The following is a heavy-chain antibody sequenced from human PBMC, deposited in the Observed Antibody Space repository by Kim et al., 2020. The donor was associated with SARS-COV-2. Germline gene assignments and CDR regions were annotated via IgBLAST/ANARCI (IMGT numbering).Heavy chain of an antibody. CDR2: ISSDGSLS. Sequence: GGSLRLSCAASGFKFNDYWMHWVRQGPGKGLVWVSRISSDGSLSEYADSVKGRFTISRDNNKNTLSLQMNSLRVEDSGMYFCTRSIGGGTTNFWGQGTRVTVSS. CDR3: TRSIGGGTTNF. CDR1: GFKFNDYW. V-gene: IGHV3-74*01. J-gene: IGHJ4*02. D-gene: IGHD1-7*01.